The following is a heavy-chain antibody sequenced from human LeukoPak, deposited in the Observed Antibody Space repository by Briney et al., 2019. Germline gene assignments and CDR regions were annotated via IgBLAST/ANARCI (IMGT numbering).Heavy chain of an antibody. D-gene: IGHD5-12*01. Sequence: PGESLRLSCAASGFTFSSYSMNWVRQAPGKGLEWVSSISSSSSYIYYADSVKGRFTISRDNAKNSLYLQMNSLRAEDTAVYYCARDRIVATIPRLGYFDYWGQGTLVTVSS. J-gene: IGHJ4*02. CDR1: GFTFSSYS. V-gene: IGHV3-21*01. CDR2: ISSSSSYI. CDR3: ARDRIVATIPRLGYFDY.